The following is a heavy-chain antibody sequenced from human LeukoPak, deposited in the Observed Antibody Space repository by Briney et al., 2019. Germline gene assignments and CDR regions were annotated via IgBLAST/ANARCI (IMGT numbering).Heavy chain of an antibody. Sequence: GGSLRLSCAASGFTFDDCAMHWVRQAPGKGLEWVSGISWNSGTIGYADSVKGRFTISRDNAKNSLYLEMNNLRAEDTALYYCARTTEEYYGSGKFRRYYSYYYYMDVWGKGTTVTVSS. CDR3: ARTTEEYYGSGKFRRYYSYYYYMDV. D-gene: IGHD3-10*01. V-gene: IGHV3-9*01. J-gene: IGHJ6*03. CDR2: ISWNSGTI. CDR1: GFTFDDCA.